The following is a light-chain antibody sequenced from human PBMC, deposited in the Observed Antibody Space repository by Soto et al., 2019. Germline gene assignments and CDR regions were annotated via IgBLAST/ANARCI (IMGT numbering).Light chain of an antibody. CDR2: VNSDGSH. CDR3: QTWGSGIVV. CDR1: NGHSSYA. J-gene: IGLJ2*01. V-gene: IGLV4-69*01. Sequence: QLVLTQSPSASASLGASVKLTCTLNNGHSSYAIAWHQQQPEKGPRYLMKVNSDGSHRKGDGTPDRFSGSSSGAERYLTISSLQSEDEADYYCQTWGSGIVVFGGGTQLTVL.